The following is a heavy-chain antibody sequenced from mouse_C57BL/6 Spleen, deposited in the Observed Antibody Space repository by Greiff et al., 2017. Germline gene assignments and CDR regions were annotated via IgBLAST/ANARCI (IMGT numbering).Heavy chain of an antibody. J-gene: IGHJ4*01. Sequence: EVQLQESGEGLVKPGGSLKLSCAASGFTFSSYAMSWVRQTPEKRLEWVAYISSGGDYIYYADTVKGRFTISRDNARNTLYLQMSSLKSEDTAMYYCTRGSPIYYYGSSYAMDYWGQGTSVTVSS. CDR2: ISSGGDYI. D-gene: IGHD1-1*01. CDR1: GFTFSSYA. CDR3: TRGSPIYYYGSSYAMDY. V-gene: IGHV5-9-1*02.